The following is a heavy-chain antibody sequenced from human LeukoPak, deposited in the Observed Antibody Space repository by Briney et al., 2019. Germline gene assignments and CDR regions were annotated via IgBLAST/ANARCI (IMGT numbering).Heavy chain of an antibody. Sequence: PGRSLRLSCAASGFTFSSYGMHWVRQAPGKGLEWVAVIWYDGSNKYYADSVKGRFTISRDNSKNTLYLRMNSLRAEDTAVYYCARGWELLYWYGMDVWGQGTTVTVSS. CDR2: IWYDGSNK. V-gene: IGHV3-33*01. CDR3: ARGWELLYWYGMDV. J-gene: IGHJ6*02. D-gene: IGHD1-26*01. CDR1: GFTFSSYG.